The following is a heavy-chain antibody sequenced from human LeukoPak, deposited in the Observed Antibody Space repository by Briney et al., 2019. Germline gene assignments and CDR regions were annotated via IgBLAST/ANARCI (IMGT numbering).Heavy chain of an antibody. Sequence: TASETLSLTCTVAAGSISRHYWSWIRQPPGKGREWNGYIYYSGRTKLNPSLQSRVTLSLDTPENNFSLKLTSVTAADTAVYYCARLLDNDSSGDPDTFDMWGQGTVVTVSS. CDR3: ARLLDNDSSGDPDTFDM. CDR2: IYYSGRT. J-gene: IGHJ3*02. V-gene: IGHV4-59*11. D-gene: IGHD3-22*01. CDR1: AGSISRHY.